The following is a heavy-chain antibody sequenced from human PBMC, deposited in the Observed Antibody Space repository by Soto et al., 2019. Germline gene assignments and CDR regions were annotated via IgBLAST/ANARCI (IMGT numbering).Heavy chain of an antibody. CDR3: TKEKSVINSGYDAFDI. CDR1: GFTVSSYE. D-gene: IGHD5-12*01. V-gene: IGHV3-48*03. Sequence: GGSLRLSCAASGFTVSSYEMDWVRQAPGKGLEWVAYISTSGGTIYYGDSVEGRFTISRDNADNSLYLQMNSLRAEDTAVYYCTKEKSVINSGYDAFDIWGRGTVVTVSS. J-gene: IGHJ3*02. CDR2: ISTSGGTI.